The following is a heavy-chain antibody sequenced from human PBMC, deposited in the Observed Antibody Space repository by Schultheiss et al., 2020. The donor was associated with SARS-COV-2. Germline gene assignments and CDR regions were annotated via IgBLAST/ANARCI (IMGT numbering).Heavy chain of an antibody. J-gene: IGHJ3*02. CDR1: GFTFSSHA. V-gene: IGHV3-30*07. CDR2: ISYDGSDK. Sequence: GESLKISCAASGFTFSSHAMDWVRQAPGKGLEWVAVISYDGSDKYYADSVKGRVTISRDNAKNSLYLQMNSLRDEDTAVYYCARDARYAFDMWGQGTMVTVSS. CDR3: ARDARYAFDM.